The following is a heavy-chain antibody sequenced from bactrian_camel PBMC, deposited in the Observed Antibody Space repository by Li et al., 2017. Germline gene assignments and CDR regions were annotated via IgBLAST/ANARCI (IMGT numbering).Heavy chain of an antibody. CDR1: GYTFSGNC. CDR3: AATRFGIGCGSFPY. CDR2: IDFADSP. J-gene: IGHJ4*01. Sequence: GGSLRLSCTASGYTFSGNCMGWLRVAPGKEREKVAAIDFADSPMYTDSVKGRFTTSKDNAQNLLYLQMNDLKPEDTAMYYCAATRFGIGCGSFPYWGQGTQVTVS. V-gene: IGHV3S53*01. D-gene: IGHD3*01.